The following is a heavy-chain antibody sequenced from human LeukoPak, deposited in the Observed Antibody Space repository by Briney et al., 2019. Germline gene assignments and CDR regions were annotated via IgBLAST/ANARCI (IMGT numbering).Heavy chain of an antibody. CDR1: GFTFDDYA. CDR3: AKGIRGYSYGLYFDY. Sequence: GGSLRLSCAASGFTFDDYAMHWVRQAPGKGLEWVSGISWNSGSIGYADSVKGRFTISRDNAKNSLYLQMNSLRAEDTALYYCAKGIRGYSYGLYFDYWGQGTLVTVSS. J-gene: IGHJ4*02. D-gene: IGHD5-18*01. V-gene: IGHV3-9*01. CDR2: ISWNSGSI.